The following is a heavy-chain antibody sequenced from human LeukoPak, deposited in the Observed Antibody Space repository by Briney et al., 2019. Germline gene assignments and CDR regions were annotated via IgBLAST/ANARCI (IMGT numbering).Heavy chain of an antibody. D-gene: IGHD3-10*01. CDR1: GGSISSGDYY. CDR3: ARGYYGSGSYYNSDWFDP. CDR2: IYYSGST. V-gene: IGHV4-30-4*02. J-gene: IGHJ5*02. Sequence: SETLSLTCAVSGGSISSGDYYWSWIRQPPGKGLEWIGYIYYSGSTYYNPSLKSRVTISVDTSKNQFSLKLSSVTAADTAVYYCARGYYGSGSYYNSDWFDPWGQGTLVTVSS.